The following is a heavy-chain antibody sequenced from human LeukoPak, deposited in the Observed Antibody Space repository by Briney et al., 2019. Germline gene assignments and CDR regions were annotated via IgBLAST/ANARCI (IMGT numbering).Heavy chain of an antibody. CDR3: ARRPPQGVHPPQPGFD. D-gene: IGHD3-10*01. V-gene: IGHV4-34*01. CDR1: GGSFSGYY. Sequence: SETLSLTCAVYGGSFSGYYWSWIRQPPGEGLEWIGEINHSGSTNYNPSLKSRVSISVDTSKNQFSLKLSSVTAADTAVYYCARRPPQGVHPPQPGFD. J-gene: IGHJ4*01. CDR2: INHSGST.